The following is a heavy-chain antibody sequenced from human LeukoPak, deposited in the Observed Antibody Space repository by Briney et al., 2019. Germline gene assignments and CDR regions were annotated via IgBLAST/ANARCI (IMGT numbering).Heavy chain of an antibody. CDR1: GFTVSSNY. V-gene: IGHV3-53*01. CDR2: IYSGGST. Sequence: GGSLRLSCAASGFTVSSNYMSWVRQAPGKGLEWVSVIYSGGSTYYAYSVKGRFTISRDNSKNTLYLQMNSLRAEDTAVYYCARDPAYCGGDCYGYYGMDVWGQGTTVTVSS. J-gene: IGHJ6*02. D-gene: IGHD2-21*02. CDR3: ARDPAYCGGDCYGYYGMDV.